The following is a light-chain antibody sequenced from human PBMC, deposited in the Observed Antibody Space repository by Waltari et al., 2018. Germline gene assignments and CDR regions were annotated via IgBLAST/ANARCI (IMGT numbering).Light chain of an antibody. V-gene: IGLV2-11*01. Sequence: QSALTQPRPVSGSPGQSVTIPCTGTSSDVGPYSIVSWYQHHPGKAPKAMIFDVSSRPSGVPDRFSGSKSGNTASLTISGLQAEDEADYYCCSYARSKVGLCGGGTKLTVL. CDR2: DVS. CDR3: CSYARSKVGL. J-gene: IGLJ3*02. CDR1: SSDVGPYSI.